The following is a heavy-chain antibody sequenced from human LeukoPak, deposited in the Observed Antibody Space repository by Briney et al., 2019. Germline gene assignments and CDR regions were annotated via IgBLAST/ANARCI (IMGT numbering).Heavy chain of an antibody. CDR3: ARGGYSSGWPLDFDY. Sequence: PSETLSLTCGVLGGAISSYDWSWIRQPAGKGLEWIGRIYTSGSTNYNPSLKSRVTMSVDASKNQFSLKLSSVTAADTAVYYCARGGYSSGWPLDFDYWGQGTLVTVSS. V-gene: IGHV4-4*07. J-gene: IGHJ4*02. CDR2: IYTSGST. CDR1: GGAISSYD. D-gene: IGHD6-19*01.